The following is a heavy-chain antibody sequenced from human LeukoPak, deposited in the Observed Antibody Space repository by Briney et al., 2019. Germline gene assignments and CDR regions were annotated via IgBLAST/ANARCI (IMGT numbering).Heavy chain of an antibody. CDR1: GVSISSSSYY. CDR2: IYYSGST. J-gene: IGHJ4*02. Sequence: SETLSLTCTVSGVSISSSSYYWGWIRQPPGKGLEWIGSIYYSGSTYYNPSLKSRVTISVDTSKNQFSLKLSSVTAADTAVYYCASTIFGVVISNWGQGTLVTVSS. V-gene: IGHV4-39*01. CDR3: ASTIFGVVISN. D-gene: IGHD3-3*01.